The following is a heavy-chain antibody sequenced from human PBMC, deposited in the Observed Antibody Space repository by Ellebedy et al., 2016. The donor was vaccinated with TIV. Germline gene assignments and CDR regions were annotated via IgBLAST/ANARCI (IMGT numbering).Heavy chain of an antibody. CDR2: IYHSGST. D-gene: IGHD1-7*01. CDR3: ARVLTRGTTTFDY. CDR1: GGSIISTNW. V-gene: IGHV4-4*02. J-gene: IGHJ4*02. Sequence: MPSETLSLTCAVSGGSIISTNWWSWVRQPPGKGLEWIGEIYHSGSTNYNPSLRSRVTISVDTSKNQFSLKLSSVTAADTAVYYCARVLTRGTTTFDYWGQGTLVTVSS.